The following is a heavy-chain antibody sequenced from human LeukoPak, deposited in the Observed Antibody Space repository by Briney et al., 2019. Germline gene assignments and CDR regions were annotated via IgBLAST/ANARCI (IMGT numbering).Heavy chain of an antibody. CDR3: ARDHSSSSQLFDY. CDR2: IIPIFGTA. J-gene: IGHJ4*02. Sequence: SVKVSCKASGGTFSSYAISWVRQAPGQGLEWMGGIIPIFGTANYAQKFQGRVTITADKSTTTAYMELRNLRSDDTAVYYCARDHSSSSQLFDYWGQGTLVTVSS. V-gene: IGHV1-69*06. D-gene: IGHD6-13*01. CDR1: GGTFSSYA.